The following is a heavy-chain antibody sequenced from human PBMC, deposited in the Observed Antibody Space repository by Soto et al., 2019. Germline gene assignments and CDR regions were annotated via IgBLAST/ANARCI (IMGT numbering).Heavy chain of an antibody. CDR3: ARDHLGLDV. V-gene: IGHV3-33*01. J-gene: IGHJ6*02. CDR1: GFTFSSYG. CDR2: IWYDGSNK. Sequence: PGGSLRLSCAASGFTFSSYGMHWVRQAPGKGLEWVAVIWYDGSNKYYADSVKGRFTISRDNAKNSLYLQMNSLRAEDTAVYYCARDHLGLDVWGQGTTVTVSS.